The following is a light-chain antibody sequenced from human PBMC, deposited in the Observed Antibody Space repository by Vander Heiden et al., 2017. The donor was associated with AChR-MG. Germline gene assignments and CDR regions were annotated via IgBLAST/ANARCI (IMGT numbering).Light chain of an antibody. V-gene: IGLV2-8*01. Sequence: QSALTQPPSAFGSPGQSVTISCTGTSSDVGGYNYVSWHQQHPGKAPKLMIYEVTKRPSGVPDRFSGSKSGNTASLTVSGLQAEDEADYYCSSYAGSNNVVFGGGTKLTVL. J-gene: IGLJ2*01. CDR3: SSYAGSNNVV. CDR1: SSDVGGYNY. CDR2: EVT.